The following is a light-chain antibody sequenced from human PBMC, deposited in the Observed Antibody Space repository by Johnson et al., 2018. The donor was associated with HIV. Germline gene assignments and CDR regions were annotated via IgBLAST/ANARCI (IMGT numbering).Light chain of an antibody. Sequence: QSVLTQPPSVSAAPGQKVTISCSGSSSNIGNNYVSWYQQLPGTAPKLLIYDNDKRPSGISDRFSASKSGTSATLAITGLQTGDEADYYCGTWDTSLSAGVFGTGTRVTVL. CDR1: SSNIGNNY. CDR3: GTWDTSLSAGV. J-gene: IGLJ1*01. V-gene: IGLV1-51*01. CDR2: DND.